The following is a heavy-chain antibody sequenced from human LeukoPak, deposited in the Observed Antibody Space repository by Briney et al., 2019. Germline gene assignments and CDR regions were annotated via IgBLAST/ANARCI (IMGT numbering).Heavy chain of an antibody. CDR3: ARDRGYTQDY. D-gene: IGHD5-12*01. J-gene: IGHJ4*02. CDR2: IRSDGSST. V-gene: IGHV3-74*01. CDR1: GFTFSTYW. Sequence: QPGGPLRLSCAASGFTFSTYWMHWVREAPGKGLVCFSHIRSDGSSTSYADSVKGRFTISRDNAKNTLYLQMNSLRAEDTAVYYCARDRGYTQDYWGQGTLVTVSS.